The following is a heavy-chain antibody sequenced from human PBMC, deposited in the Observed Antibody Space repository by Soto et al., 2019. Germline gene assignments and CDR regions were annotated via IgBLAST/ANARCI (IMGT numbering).Heavy chain of an antibody. J-gene: IGHJ6*03. CDR2: MNPNSGNT. Sequence: QVQLVQSGAEVKKPGASVKVSCKASGYTFTSYDINWVRQATGQGLEWMGWMNPNSGNTGYAQKFQGRVTMTRNTSISTAYMELSSLRSEDTAVYYCAIRPGYYGSGSYPHYYYYMDVWGKGTTVTVSS. V-gene: IGHV1-8*01. CDR1: GYTFTSYD. CDR3: AIRPGYYGSGSYPHYYYYMDV. D-gene: IGHD3-10*01.